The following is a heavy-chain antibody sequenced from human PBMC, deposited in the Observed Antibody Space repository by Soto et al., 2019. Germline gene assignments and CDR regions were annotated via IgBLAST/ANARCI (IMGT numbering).Heavy chain of an antibody. J-gene: IGHJ4*02. CDR3: AKDRGTPVDPIVVVTAPDY. Sequence: QVQLVESGGGVVQPGRSLRLSCVASGFTFSTYGMHWVRQAPGKGLEWVAAISKDGSSKYSADSVKGRFTISRDNSKNTLYLQMNSLRDEDTAVYFCAKDRGTPVDPIVVVTAPDYWGQGTLVTVSS. CDR1: GFTFSTYG. CDR2: ISKDGSSK. D-gene: IGHD2-21*02. V-gene: IGHV3-30*18.